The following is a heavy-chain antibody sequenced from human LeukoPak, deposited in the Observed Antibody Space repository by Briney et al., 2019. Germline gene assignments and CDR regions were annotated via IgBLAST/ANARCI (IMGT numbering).Heavy chain of an antibody. D-gene: IGHD3-9*01. CDR3: ARGRNYDILTDYYMEAFDI. Sequence: NPSETLSLTCTVSGGSISSSSYYWGWIRQPPGKGLEWIGSIYYSGSTYYNPSLKSRVTISVDTSKNQFSLKLSSVTAADTAVYYCARGRNYDILTDYYMEAFDIWGQGTMVTVSS. CDR2: IYYSGST. CDR1: GGSISSSSYY. V-gene: IGHV4-39*07. J-gene: IGHJ3*02.